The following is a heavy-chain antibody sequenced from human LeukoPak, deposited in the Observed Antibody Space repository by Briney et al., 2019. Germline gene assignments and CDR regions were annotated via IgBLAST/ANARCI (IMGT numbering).Heavy chain of an antibody. J-gene: IGHJ3*02. CDR1: GYALTELS. Sequence: VKVSCKVSGYALTELSMHWVRQAPGQGLEWMGWINPNSGGTNYAQKFQGRVTMTRDTSISTAYMELSRLRSDDTAVYYCARVAAAGTDAFDIWGQGTMVTVSS. D-gene: IGHD6-13*01. V-gene: IGHV1-2*02. CDR2: INPNSGGT. CDR3: ARVAAAGTDAFDI.